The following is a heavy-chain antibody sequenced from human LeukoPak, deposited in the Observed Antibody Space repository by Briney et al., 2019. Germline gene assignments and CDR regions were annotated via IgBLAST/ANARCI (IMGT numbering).Heavy chain of an antibody. D-gene: IGHD3-9*01. V-gene: IGHV3-21*01. CDR1: GFTFSTSA. CDR2: IDYDSSHI. CDR3: ARDPLRYLRVGHYDY. J-gene: IGHJ4*02. Sequence: PGGSLRLSCAASGFTFSTSAMNWVRQVPGKGLEWVSSIDYDSSHIYYAASVRGRFTISRDNARSSVYLQMNSLRIEDTAVYYCARDPLRYLRVGHYDYWGQGTLVAVSS.